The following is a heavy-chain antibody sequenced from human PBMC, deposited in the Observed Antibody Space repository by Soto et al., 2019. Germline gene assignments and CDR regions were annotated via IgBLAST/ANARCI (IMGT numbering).Heavy chain of an antibody. CDR3: ARQGFGPLHGLVDV. V-gene: IGHV4-59*08. Sequence: QVQLQESGPGLVKPSETLSLSCTVSGGSISSYYWSWFRQSPGKRMEWIGYVHHSWGSSYNPSLRXXVXXSLDTSKSQFSLKVTSVTATDTAVYYGARQGFGPLHGLVDVWGQGTTVTVSS. J-gene: IGHJ6*02. CDR2: VHHSWGS. CDR1: GGSISSYY. D-gene: IGHD3-10*01.